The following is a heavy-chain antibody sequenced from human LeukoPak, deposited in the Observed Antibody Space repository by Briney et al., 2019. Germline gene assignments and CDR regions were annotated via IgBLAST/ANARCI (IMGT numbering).Heavy chain of an antibody. CDR3: AISRDYYDSSGVDY. CDR1: GGSFSGYY. V-gene: IGHV4-34*01. Sequence: SETLSLTCAVYGGSFSGYYWSWIRQPPGKGLEWIGEINHSGGTNYNPSLKSRVTISADTSKNQFSLKLSSVTAADTAVYYCAISRDYYDSSGVDYWGQGTLVTVSS. J-gene: IGHJ4*02. D-gene: IGHD3-22*01. CDR2: INHSGGT.